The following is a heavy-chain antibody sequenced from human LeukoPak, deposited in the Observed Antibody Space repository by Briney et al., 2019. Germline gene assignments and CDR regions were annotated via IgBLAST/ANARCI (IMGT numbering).Heavy chain of an antibody. J-gene: IGHJ4*02. CDR1: GGSFSGYY. V-gene: IGHV4-34*01. Sequence: SETLSLTCAVYGGSFSGYYWSWIRQPPGKGLEWIGEINHSGSTNYNPSLKSRVTISVDTSKNQFSLKLSSVTAADTAVYCCARVDSSSCDFDYWGQGTLVTVSS. CDR2: INHSGST. CDR3: ARVDSSSCDFDY. D-gene: IGHD6-13*01.